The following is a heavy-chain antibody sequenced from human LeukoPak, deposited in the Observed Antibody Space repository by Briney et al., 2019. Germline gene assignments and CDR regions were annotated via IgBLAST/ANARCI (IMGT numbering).Heavy chain of an antibody. D-gene: IGHD6-19*01. CDR1: GFTFSSYA. CDR2: ISSNGGIT. J-gene: IGHJ4*02. CDR3: VKDAMQWPDYYFDY. Sequence: GGSLRLSCSASGFTFSSYAMHWVRQAPGKGLEYVSAISSNGGITYYADSVKGRFTISRDNSKNTLYLQMSSLRAEDTAVYYCVKDAMQWPDYYFDYWGQGTLVTVSS. V-gene: IGHV3-64D*06.